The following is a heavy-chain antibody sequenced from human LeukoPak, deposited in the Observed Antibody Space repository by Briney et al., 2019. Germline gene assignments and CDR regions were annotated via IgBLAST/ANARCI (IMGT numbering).Heavy chain of an antibody. CDR2: ISSSSSYI. Sequence: GGSLRLSCAASGFTFSSYSMNWVRQAPGKGLEWVSSISSSSSYIYYADSVKGRFTISRDNAKNSLYLQMNSLRAEDTAVYYCAKKHYFGSGSYEYWGQGTLVTVSS. V-gene: IGHV3-21*01. J-gene: IGHJ4*02. CDR1: GFTFSSYS. CDR3: AKKHYFGSGSYEY. D-gene: IGHD3-10*01.